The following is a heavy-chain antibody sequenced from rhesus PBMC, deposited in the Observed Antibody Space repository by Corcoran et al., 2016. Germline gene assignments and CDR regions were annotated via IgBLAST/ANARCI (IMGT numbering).Heavy chain of an antibody. D-gene: IGHD2-27*01. J-gene: IGHJ4*01. CDR3: ARDGIVVLVTAHCDY. Sequence: EVQLVESGGGLAKPGGYLRLSCAASGFSFSDYYMYWFRQAPGKGLGWVSGLSYTGGSTYYADSVKGRFTISRENAKNSLYLQMDSLRAGDTAVYYCARDGIVVLVTAHCDYWGQGVLVTVSS. CDR2: LSYTGGST. CDR1: GFSFSDYY. V-gene: IGHV3S18*01.